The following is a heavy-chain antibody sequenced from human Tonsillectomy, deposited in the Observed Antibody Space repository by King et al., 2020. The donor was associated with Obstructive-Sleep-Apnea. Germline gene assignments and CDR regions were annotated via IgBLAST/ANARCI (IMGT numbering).Heavy chain of an antibody. V-gene: IGHV4-38-2*02. J-gene: IGHJ4*02. CDR1: DYSISSDYY. Sequence: VQLQESGPGLVKPSETLSLTCTVSDYSISSDYYWGWIRQPPGKGLDWIWSIYHSGSTYYNPSLKSRVTISVDTSKNQFSLKLSSVTAADTAVYYCARGNAHDYWGQGTLVTVSS. CDR3: ARGNAHDY. CDR2: IYHSGST. D-gene: IGHD2-8*01.